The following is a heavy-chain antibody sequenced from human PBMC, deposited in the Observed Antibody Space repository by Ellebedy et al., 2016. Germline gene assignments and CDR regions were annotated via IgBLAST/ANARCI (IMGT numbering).Heavy chain of an antibody. CDR2: VFHTGTT. CDR1: GGSVSSDY. V-gene: IGHV4-59*02. D-gene: IGHD3-10*01. Sequence: SETLSLTCNVSGGSVSSDYWNWIRRPPGKGLEWIGYVFHTGTTNYNPSLKSRVTMSVATSKSQFSLRLTSVTAADTAVYYCARERVYVSGSGRRFGMDVWGQGTTVIVSS. CDR3: ARERVYVSGSGRRFGMDV. J-gene: IGHJ6*02.